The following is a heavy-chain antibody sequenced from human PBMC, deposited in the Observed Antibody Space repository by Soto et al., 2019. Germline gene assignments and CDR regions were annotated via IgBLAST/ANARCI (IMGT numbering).Heavy chain of an antibody. CDR2: ISGSGST. V-gene: IGHV3-23*01. D-gene: IGHD3-10*01. CDR1: GFTFSTYA. CDR3: AEVISTSGSSL. Sequence: GSLRLSCAASGFTFSTYAMTWVRQAPGKGLAWLSSISGSGSTYYADSVKGRFTISRDNSKNTLYLQMNSLRAEDTAVYYCAEVISTSGSSLWGRGTLVTVSS. J-gene: IGHJ4*02.